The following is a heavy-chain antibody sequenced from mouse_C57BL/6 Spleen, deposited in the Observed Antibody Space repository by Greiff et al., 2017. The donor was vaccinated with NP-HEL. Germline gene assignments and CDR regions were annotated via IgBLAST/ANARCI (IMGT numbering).Heavy chain of an antibody. Sequence: EVKLMESGGGLVKPGGSLKLSCAASGFTFSSYAMSWVRQTPEKRLEWVATISDGGSYTYYPDNVKGRFTITRDNAKNNLYLQMSHLKSEDTAIYYCARGDYDGTWFAYWGQGTLVTVSA. V-gene: IGHV5-4*03. J-gene: IGHJ3*01. CDR2: ISDGGSYT. CDR1: GFTFSSYA. CDR3: ARGDYDGTWFAY. D-gene: IGHD2-4*01.